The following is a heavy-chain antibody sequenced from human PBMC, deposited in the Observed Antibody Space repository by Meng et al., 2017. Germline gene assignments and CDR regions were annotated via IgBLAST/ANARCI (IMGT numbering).Heavy chain of an antibody. CDR2: INPSGGGT. CDR1: GYTFTGYD. Sequence: QVQVGRAGAGVKETGASVKVSCKASGYTFTGYDMHWVRQAPGQGLEWMGRINPSGGGTNYAQKFQGRVTMTRDTSISTAYMELSRLRSDDTAVYYCARGLYGSGSPREYFDYWGQGTLVTVSS. D-gene: IGHD3-10*01. CDR3: ARGLYGSGSPREYFDY. J-gene: IGHJ4*02. V-gene: IGHV1-2*06.